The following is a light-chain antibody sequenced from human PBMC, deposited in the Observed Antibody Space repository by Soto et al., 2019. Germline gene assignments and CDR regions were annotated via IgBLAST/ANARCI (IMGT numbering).Light chain of an antibody. CDR3: MQALQSPPT. CDR2: LGS. V-gene: IGKV2-28*01. CDR1: QNLLHRNGYNY. Sequence: DILVTQSPLSLPVTPGEPASISCRSSQNLLHRNGYNYLDWYLQKPGQSPQLLIYLGSNRASGVPDRVSGSGSGTDFTLKISRVEAEDVGVYYCMQALQSPPTFGQGTKVEIK. J-gene: IGKJ1*01.